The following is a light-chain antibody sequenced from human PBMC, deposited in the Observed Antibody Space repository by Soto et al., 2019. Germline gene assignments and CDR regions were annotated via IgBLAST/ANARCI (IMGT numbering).Light chain of an antibody. CDR1: QSVSSY. CDR2: DAT. CDR3: QQRNNWPLT. Sequence: EIVLTQSPSTLSLSPGERATLSCRASQSVSSYLAWYQQKPGQAPRLLIYDATNRATGIPARFSVSGSGTDFTLTISSLEPEEFAVYYCQQRNNWPLTFGGGTKVEI. V-gene: IGKV3-11*01. J-gene: IGKJ4*01.